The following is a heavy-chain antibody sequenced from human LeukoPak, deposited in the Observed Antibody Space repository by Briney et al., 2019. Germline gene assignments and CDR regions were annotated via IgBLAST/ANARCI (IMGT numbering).Heavy chain of an antibody. V-gene: IGHV3-69-1*01. CDR2: ISSSSTI. D-gene: IGHD2-8*01. CDR1: GFTFSDYY. J-gene: IGHJ2*01. CDR3: ARLPNGGVWYFDV. Sequence: TGGSLRLSCAASGFTFSDYYMNWVRQAPGKGLEWVSSISSSSTIYYADSVKGRFTISRDNAKNSLYLQMNSLKASDTAIYYCARLPNGGVWYFDVWGRGTLVTVSS.